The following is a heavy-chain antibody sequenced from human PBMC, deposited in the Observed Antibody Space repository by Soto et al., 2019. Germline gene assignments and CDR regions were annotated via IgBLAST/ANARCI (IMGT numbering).Heavy chain of an antibody. CDR2: ISNDGANK. D-gene: IGHD4-17*01. Sequence: GGSLRLSCAASGFTFSSSGMHRVRQAPGKGPEWVAVISNDGANKYYADSVKGRFTIARDNPRNTLYLQMNSLRTEDTAVYFCAREHVEYGDYFDYWGQGTLVTVSS. CDR1: GFTFSSSG. V-gene: IGHV3-30*03. J-gene: IGHJ4*02. CDR3: AREHVEYGDYFDY.